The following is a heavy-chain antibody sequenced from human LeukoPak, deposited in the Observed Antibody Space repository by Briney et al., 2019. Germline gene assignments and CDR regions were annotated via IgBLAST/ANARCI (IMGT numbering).Heavy chain of an antibody. J-gene: IGHJ5*02. CDR1: GFPFSSYA. CDR3: AKSVLLWFGEPAPNWFDP. D-gene: IGHD3-10*01. CDR2: ISGSGGST. V-gene: IGHV3-23*01. Sequence: GGSLSLSCAASGFPFSSYAMSWVRQAPGKGLEWVSAISGSGGSTYYADSVKGRFTISRDNSKNTLYLQMNSLRAEDTAVYYCAKSVLLWFGEPAPNWFDPWGQGTPVTVSS.